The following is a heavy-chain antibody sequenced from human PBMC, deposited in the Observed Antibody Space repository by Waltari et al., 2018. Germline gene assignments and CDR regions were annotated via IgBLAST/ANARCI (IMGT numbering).Heavy chain of an antibody. D-gene: IGHD2-15*01. CDR2: ITRTSNDI. CDR3: AKGWNFDS. Sequence: EVQLVESGGGLVQPGGSLRLACAVSGFPFSNYIMYWARQSPGKGLEWVAYITRTSNDIHYPDSVRGRFTVSRDNAKNSLYLRMDSLRAEDTAVYYCAKGWNFDSWGQGTLVTVSS. CDR1: GFPFSNYI. J-gene: IGHJ4*02. V-gene: IGHV3-48*01.